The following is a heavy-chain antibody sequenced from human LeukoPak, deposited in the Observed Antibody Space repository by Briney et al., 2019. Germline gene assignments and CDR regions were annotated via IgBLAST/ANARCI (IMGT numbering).Heavy chain of an antibody. V-gene: IGHV5-51*01. CDR2: IYPGDFDT. CDR1: GYSFTSYW. Sequence: GESLKISCKGSGYSFTSYWIGWVRQMPGQGLEWMGIIYPGDFDTRYSPSFQGQVTISADKSISTAYLQWSSLKASDTAMYYCARHESSGWYYFDYWGQGTLVTVSS. J-gene: IGHJ4*02. D-gene: IGHD6-19*01. CDR3: ARHESSGWYYFDY.